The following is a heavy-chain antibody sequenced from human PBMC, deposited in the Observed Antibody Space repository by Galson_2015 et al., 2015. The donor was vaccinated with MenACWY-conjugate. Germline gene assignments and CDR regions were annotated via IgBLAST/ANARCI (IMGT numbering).Heavy chain of an antibody. CDR2: ISSSSSTI. CDR1: GFTFGTYS. V-gene: IGHV3-48*02. J-gene: IGHJ4*02. D-gene: IGHD5-18*01. Sequence: SLRLSCAASGFTFGTYSMNWVRQAPGKGLEWVSYISSSSSTIYYADSVKGRFTISRDNAKNSLYLQMNTLRDEDTAVYYCARVPGYSYGYYDWWGQGTLVTVSS. CDR3: ARVPGYSYGYYDW.